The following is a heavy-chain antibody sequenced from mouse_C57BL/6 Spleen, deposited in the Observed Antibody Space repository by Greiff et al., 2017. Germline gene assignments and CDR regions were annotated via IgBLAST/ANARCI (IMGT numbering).Heavy chain of an antibody. D-gene: IGHD1-1*01. CDR3: ASTPPAHYYGSSPRAY. J-gene: IGHJ3*01. CDR2: IAPEDGET. V-gene: IGHV14-2*01. Sequence: EVKLQESGAELVKPGASVKLSCTASGFNIKDYYMHWVKQRTEQGLEWIGRIAPEDGETKYAQKFQGKATITADTSSNTAYLQLSSLTSEDTAVYYCASTPPAHYYGSSPRAYWGQGTLVTVSA. CDR1: GFNIKDYY.